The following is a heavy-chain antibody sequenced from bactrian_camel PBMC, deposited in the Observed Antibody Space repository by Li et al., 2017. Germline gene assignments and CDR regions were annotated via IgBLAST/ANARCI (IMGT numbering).Heavy chain of an antibody. CDR1: GFTFSLYY. V-gene: IGHV3-2*01. CDR2: IYGDGSKT. CDR3: AATRLWLCPRSSRSSEFSY. D-gene: IGHD4*01. Sequence: HVQLVESGGGLVQPGGSLKLSCGAFGFTFSLYYMSWVRQAPGKGLEWVSSIYGDGSKTLYADSVKGRFTISRDNAKNALYLQMNSVSPEDTAMYVCAATRLWLCPRSSRSSEFSYWGQGTQVTVS. J-gene: IGHJ4*01.